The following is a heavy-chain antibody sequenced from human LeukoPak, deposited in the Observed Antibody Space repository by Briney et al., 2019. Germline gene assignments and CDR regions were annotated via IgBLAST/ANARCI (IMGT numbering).Heavy chain of an antibody. D-gene: IGHD6-6*01. CDR2: INPNSGGT. CDR3: ARDISSSSHWFDP. CDR1: GYTFTGYY. Sequence: GASVKVSCKASGYTFTGYYMHWVRQAPGQGLEWMGWINPNSGGTNYAQKFQGRVTMTRDTSISTAYMELSRLRCDDTAVYYCARDISSSSHWFDPWGQGTLVTVSS. V-gene: IGHV1-2*02. J-gene: IGHJ5*02.